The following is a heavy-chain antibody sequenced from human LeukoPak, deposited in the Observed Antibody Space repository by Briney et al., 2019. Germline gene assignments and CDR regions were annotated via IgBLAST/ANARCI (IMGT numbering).Heavy chain of an antibody. D-gene: IGHD4-17*01. CDR1: GGSISSGSYY. J-gene: IGHJ2*01. Sequence: SETLSLTCTVSGGSISSGSYYWSWIRQPPGKGLEWIGYIYHSGSTYYNPSLKSRVTISVDRSKNQFSLKLSSVTAADTAVYYCARGRDGDPYWYFDLWGRGTLVTVSS. CDR2: IYHSGST. CDR3: ARGRDGDPYWYFDL. V-gene: IGHV4-30-2*01.